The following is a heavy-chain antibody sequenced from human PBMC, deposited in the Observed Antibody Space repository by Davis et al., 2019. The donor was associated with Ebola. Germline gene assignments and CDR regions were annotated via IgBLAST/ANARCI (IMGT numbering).Heavy chain of an antibody. CDR1: GFTFDDYV. V-gene: IGHV3-9*01. Sequence: PGGSLRLTCAASGFTFDDYVMHWVRQAPGKGLEWVAGITWNGDNIRYGDSVKGRFTISRDNAKNSLYLHMNSLRTEDTALYYCAKAIPNSSSWAPDYWGQGTLVTVSS. J-gene: IGHJ4*02. CDR2: ITWNGDNI. CDR3: AKAIPNSSSWAPDY. D-gene: IGHD6-13*01.